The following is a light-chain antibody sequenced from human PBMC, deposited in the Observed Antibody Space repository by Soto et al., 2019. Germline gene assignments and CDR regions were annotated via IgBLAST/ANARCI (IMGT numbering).Light chain of an antibody. Sequence: GDRVTITCRASQRISSWLAWYQQTPGKAPELRIYDASNLESGVPSRLSGSGCRTEFTLTISSKQPDDFATYYCQQYRSYWTFGQGTNVYIK. V-gene: IGKV1-5*01. CDR1: QRISSW. CDR2: DAS. CDR3: QQYRSYWT. J-gene: IGKJ1*01.